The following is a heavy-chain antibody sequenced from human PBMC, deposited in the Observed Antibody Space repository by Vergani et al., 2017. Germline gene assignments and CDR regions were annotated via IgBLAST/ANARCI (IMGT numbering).Heavy chain of an antibody. CDR1: GFSLNTRGVS. CDR2: LYWNDDQ. Sequence: QITLKESGPTLVKPTQTLTLTCTFSGFSLNTRGVSVAWIRQPPGKALDWLALLYWNDDQHYSPSLNNRVTITKDTSKNQVVLTMTNMDYVDTGAYYCVYRKTECGTTGCFYPFYNHYYMDVWGKGTTVTVSS. V-gene: IGHV2-5*04. CDR3: VYRKTECGTTGCFYPFYNHYYMDV. D-gene: IGHD1-7*01. J-gene: IGHJ6*03.